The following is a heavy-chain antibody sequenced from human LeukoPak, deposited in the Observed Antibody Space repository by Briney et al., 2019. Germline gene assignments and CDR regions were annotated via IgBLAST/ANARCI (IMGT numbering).Heavy chain of an antibody. CDR3: ARISIGVYGDYYYGMDV. D-gene: IGHD4-17*01. CDR1: LGTSTTDA. V-gene: IGHV1-69*01. Sequence: SLRVSSKASLGTSTTDAISCGRQAPGQGGEWRGGIIPIFGTANYAQKFQGRVTITADQSPSTAYMELSSLRSEDTAVYYCARISIGVYGDYYYGMDVWGKGTTVTVSS. CDR2: IIPIFGTA. J-gene: IGHJ6*04.